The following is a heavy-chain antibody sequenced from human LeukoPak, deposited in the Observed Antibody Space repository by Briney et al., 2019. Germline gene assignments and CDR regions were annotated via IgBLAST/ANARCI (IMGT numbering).Heavy chain of an antibody. CDR1: GFTFRKYA. CDR2: ITSSGGNT. Sequence: TGGSLRLSCEASGFTFRKYAMSWVSLAPGKGLEWVSGITSSGGNTYYADSVKGRFTISRDNSKSTLYLQMNSLGADDTAVYYCAKGRSSGWYYFDYWGQGTLVTVSS. J-gene: IGHJ4*02. D-gene: IGHD6-19*01. V-gene: IGHV3-23*01. CDR3: AKGRSSGWYYFDY.